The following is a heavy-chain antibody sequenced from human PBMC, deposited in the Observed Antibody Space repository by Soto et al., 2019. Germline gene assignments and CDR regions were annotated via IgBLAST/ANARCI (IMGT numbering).Heavy chain of an antibody. CDR1: GFTVCSTY. V-gene: IGHV3-53*01. D-gene: IGHD5-12*01. J-gene: IGHJ4*02. Sequence: EVQVVDSGGVVIQPGGSLRLSCAASGFTVCSTYMSWVRQAPGKGLEWISIIYSGGSTFYADSVKGRFTISRDNSKNTLYLQMNSLRAEDTAVYYCARGVPITPGTFDYRGQGTLVTVSS. CDR3: ARGVPITPGTFDY. CDR2: IYSGGST.